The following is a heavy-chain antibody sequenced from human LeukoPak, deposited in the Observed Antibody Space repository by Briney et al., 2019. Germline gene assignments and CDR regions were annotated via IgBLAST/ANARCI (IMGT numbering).Heavy chain of an antibody. CDR1: GGSISSYY. CDR3: AGDRRTFDY. Sequence: SETLSLTCTVSGGSISSYYWSWIRQPPGKGLEWIGYIYYSGSTNYNPSLKSRVTISVDTSKNQFSLKLSSVTAADTAVYYCAGDRRTFDYWGQGTLVTVSS. J-gene: IGHJ4*02. V-gene: IGHV4-59*01. CDR2: IYYSGST.